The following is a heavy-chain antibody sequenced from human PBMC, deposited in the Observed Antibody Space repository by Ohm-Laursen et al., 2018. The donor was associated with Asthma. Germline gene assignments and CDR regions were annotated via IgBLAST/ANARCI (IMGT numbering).Heavy chain of an antibody. V-gene: IGHV3-48*01. Sequence: SLRLSCSASGYTFSRYSIHWVRQAPGKGLEYVSYISGNTENTNYADSVKGRFTISRGNAKNSLYLQMNNLRAEDTAVYFCARLGALRSYYYALDVWGQGTTVAVSS. CDR3: ARLGALRSYYYALDV. J-gene: IGHJ6*02. CDR1: GYTFSRYS. CDR2: ISGNTENT. D-gene: IGHD4-17*01.